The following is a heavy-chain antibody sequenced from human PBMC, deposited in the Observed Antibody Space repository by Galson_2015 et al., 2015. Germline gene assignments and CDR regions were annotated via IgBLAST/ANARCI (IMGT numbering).Heavy chain of an antibody. D-gene: IGHD2-2*01. Sequence: LSLTCTVSGGFISGGGYYWSWIRQHPGKGLEWIGYIYYSGSTFYNPSLKRRFSISVDTSKNQFSLKLSSVTAADTAVYYCARASHPKDIVVLPAAIDYWGQGTLVTVSS. CDR2: IYYSGST. CDR3: ARASHPKDIVVLPAAIDY. V-gene: IGHV4-31*03. CDR1: GGFISGGGYY. J-gene: IGHJ4*02.